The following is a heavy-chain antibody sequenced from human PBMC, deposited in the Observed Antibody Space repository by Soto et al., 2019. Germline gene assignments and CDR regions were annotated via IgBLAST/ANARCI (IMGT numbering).Heavy chain of an antibody. J-gene: IGHJ6*02. Sequence: GGSLRLSCAASGFTFSDYYMIWIRQAPGKGLEWVSYISSSSSYTNYADSVKGRFTISRDNAKNSLYLQMNSLRAEDTAVYYCARGARWLRDCYYYGMDVWGQGTTVTVSS. CDR3: ARGARWLRDCYYYGMDV. CDR2: ISSSSSYT. CDR1: GFTFSDYY. D-gene: IGHD5-12*01. V-gene: IGHV3-11*06.